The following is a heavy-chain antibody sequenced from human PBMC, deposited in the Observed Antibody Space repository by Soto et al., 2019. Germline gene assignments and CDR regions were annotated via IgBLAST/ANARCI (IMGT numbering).Heavy chain of an antibody. CDR3: AKDRGALRWSEEHYYFDY. Sequence: GALSLSSAASGLTFSSYGMHWVRQAPGKGLEWVAVILYDGSKKYYADSMKGRFTISRDNSKNTLYLQMDSLRAEDTAVYYCAKDRGALRWSEEHYYFDYWGQGALVTVSS. CDR2: ILYDGSKK. CDR1: GLTFSSYG. D-gene: IGHD4-17*01. J-gene: IGHJ4*02. V-gene: IGHV3-30*18.